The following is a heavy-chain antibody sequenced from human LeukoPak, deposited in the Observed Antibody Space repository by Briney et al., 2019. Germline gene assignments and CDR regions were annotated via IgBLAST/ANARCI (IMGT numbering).Heavy chain of an antibody. CDR3: ARSSRGTLLLWYRFDY. V-gene: IGHV6-1*01. CDR2: TYYRSKWYN. Sequence: SQTLSLTCAISGDSVSSNSAAWNWIRQSPSRGLEWLGRTYYRSKWYNDYAVSVKSRITINPDTSKNQFSLQLNSVTPEDTAVYYCARSSRGTLLLWYRFDYWGQGTLVTVSS. CDR1: GDSVSSNSAA. J-gene: IGHJ4*02. D-gene: IGHD6-13*01.